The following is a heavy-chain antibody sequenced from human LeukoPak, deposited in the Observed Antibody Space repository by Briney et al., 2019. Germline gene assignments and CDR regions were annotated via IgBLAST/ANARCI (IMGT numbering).Heavy chain of an antibody. J-gene: IGHJ3*02. D-gene: IGHD2-2*01. CDR3: ARYKLYHGAFDI. CDR2: IKDDGSQK. CDR1: GFTFSDFW. Sequence: PGGSLRLSCAASGFTFSDFWMAWVRQAPGKELEWVANIKDDGSQKYYVDSVKGRFTISRDNAKNSLDLQMNSLRVEDTAVYYCARYKLYHGAFDIWGQGTMVIVSS. V-gene: IGHV3-7*01.